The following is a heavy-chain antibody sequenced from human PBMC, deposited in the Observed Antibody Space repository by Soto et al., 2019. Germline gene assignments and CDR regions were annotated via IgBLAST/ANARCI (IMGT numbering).Heavy chain of an antibody. CDR1: GFTFSFSSYS. J-gene: IGHJ5*02. Sequence: GGSLRLSCAASGFTFSFSSYSMHWVRQAPGKGLEYVSAISTNGGSTFYANSVKGRFTISRDNSKNTLYLQMGSLRVEDMAVYYCARGRIRNDDFGDSWGQGTLVTVSS. CDR2: ISTNGGST. V-gene: IGHV3-64*01. CDR3: ARGRIRNDDFGDS. D-gene: IGHD1-1*01.